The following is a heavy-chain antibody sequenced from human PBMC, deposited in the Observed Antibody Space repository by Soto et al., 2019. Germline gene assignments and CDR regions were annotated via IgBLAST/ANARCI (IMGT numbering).Heavy chain of an antibody. CDR3: AAASYCGQVTLYRGGNYAFDV. Sequence: GGSLRLSCVASGFTFSSYWMSWVRQAPGKGLEWVANIKQDGSGTNYVDSVKGRFTISRDNTNNMLYLQMNSLRVDDTAVYYCAAASYCGQVTLYRGGNYAFDVWGQGTMVTVSS. CDR2: IKQDGSGT. CDR1: GFTFSSYW. J-gene: IGHJ3*01. D-gene: IGHD3-10*01. V-gene: IGHV3-7*03.